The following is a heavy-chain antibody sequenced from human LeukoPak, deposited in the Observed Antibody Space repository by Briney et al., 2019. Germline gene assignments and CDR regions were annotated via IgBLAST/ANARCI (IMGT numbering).Heavy chain of an antibody. CDR1: GLTFTNHG. CDR3: ARDRGKDYFGD. V-gene: IGHV3-30*02. Sequence: GGPLRLSCVTSGLTFTNHGFHWLRQAAAKGLEWVAFVRNDGFDTYHSNSVKGRFSISRDDSKNTVYLQMNSLRAEDTALYYCARDRGKDYFGDWGQGTQVTVSP. J-gene: IGHJ4*02. D-gene: IGHD4-23*01. CDR2: VRNDGFDT.